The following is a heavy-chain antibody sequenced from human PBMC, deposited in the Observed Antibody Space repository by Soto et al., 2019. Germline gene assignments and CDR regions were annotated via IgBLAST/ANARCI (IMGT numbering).Heavy chain of an antibody. CDR1: GFTFSSYG. J-gene: IGHJ6*02. Sequence: LRLSCAASGFTFSSYGMHWVRQAPGKGLEWVAVISYDGSNKYYADSVKGRFTISRDNSKNTLYLQMNSLRAEDTAVYYCAKDPTPGHILYYYYGMDVWGQGTTVTVSS. V-gene: IGHV3-30*18. D-gene: IGHD2-21*01. CDR2: ISYDGSNK. CDR3: AKDPTPGHILYYYYGMDV.